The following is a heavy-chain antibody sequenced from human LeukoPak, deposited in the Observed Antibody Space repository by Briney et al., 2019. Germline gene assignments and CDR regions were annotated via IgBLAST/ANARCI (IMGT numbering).Heavy chain of an antibody. D-gene: IGHD3-10*01. J-gene: IGHJ4*02. CDR1: GFTFSSYA. CDR3: AKVGEPYGSGSYYVDY. V-gene: IGHV3-23*01. CDR2: ISARGGST. Sequence: GGSLRLSCAASGFTFSSYAMSWVRQAPGKGLEWVSAISARGGSTYYADSVKGRFTISRDNSKNTPYLQMNSLRAEDTAVYYCAKVGEPYGSGSYYVDYWGQGTLVTVSS.